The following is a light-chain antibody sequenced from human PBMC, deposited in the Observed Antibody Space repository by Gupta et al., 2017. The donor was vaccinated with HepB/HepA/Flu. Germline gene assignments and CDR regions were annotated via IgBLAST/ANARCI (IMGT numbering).Light chain of an antibody. Sequence: SALPQPAFVYGSPGPSITISCTGTSNDVGAQYFVSWYQQTPGKAPKLIIDDDFNRPSGVSNLFSGSKSGNTASLTISGLQAEGEADYHCKACATTDTYVFGTGTKVTVL. CDR2: DDF. CDR3: KACATTDTYV. CDR1: SNDVGAQYF. V-gene: IGLV2-14*03. J-gene: IGLJ1*01.